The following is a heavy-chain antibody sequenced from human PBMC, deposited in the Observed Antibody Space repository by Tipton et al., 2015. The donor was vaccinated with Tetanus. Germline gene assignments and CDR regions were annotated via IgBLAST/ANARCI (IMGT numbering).Heavy chain of an antibody. Sequence: QSGAEVKKPGSSVRVSCKASGGSRGIYGLSWVRQAAGRGFEWVGWLNPKSGSAVYGQKFQGRVTMTTNTSITTAYMELRSLRYEDTAVYYCASGSSIRHGLDVWGHGTTVIVSS. CDR2: LNPKSGSA. D-gene: IGHD2-2*01. J-gene: IGHJ6*02. CDR3: ASGSSIRHGLDV. V-gene: IGHV1-8*02. CDR1: GGSRGIYG.